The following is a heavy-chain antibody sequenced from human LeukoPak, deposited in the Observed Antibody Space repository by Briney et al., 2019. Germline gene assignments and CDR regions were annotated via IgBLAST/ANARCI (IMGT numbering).Heavy chain of an antibody. V-gene: IGHV3-48*02. J-gene: IGHJ3*02. CDR1: GFTFSSYN. Sequence: GGSLRLSCVVSGFTFSSYNMIWVRQAPGKGLEWVSYISSSSSTIYYADSVKGRFTISRDNAKNSLYLQMNSLSDEDTAVYYCARVSMATKAFDIWGQGTMVTVSS. CDR2: ISSSSSTI. CDR3: ARVSMATKAFDI. D-gene: IGHD5-24*01.